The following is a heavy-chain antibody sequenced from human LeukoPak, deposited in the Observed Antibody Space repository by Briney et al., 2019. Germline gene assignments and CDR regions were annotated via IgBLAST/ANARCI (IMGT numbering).Heavy chain of an antibody. V-gene: IGHV3-23*01. D-gene: IGHD3-10*01. CDR2: ISDSGSIT. J-gene: IGHJ4*02. Sequence: PGGSLRLSCAASGFAFSSQAMGWVRQAPGKGLEWVSVISDSGSITYYADSVKGRFTISRDNSKNTLFLQMNSLRAEDTAVYYCTRGMIRGVMDDYWGQGTLVTVSS. CDR1: GFAFSSQA. CDR3: TRGMIRGVMDDY.